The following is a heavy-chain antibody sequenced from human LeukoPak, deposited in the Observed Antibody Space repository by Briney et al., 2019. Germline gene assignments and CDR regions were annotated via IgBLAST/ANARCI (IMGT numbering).Heavy chain of an antibody. CDR2: INHSGST. Sequence: SETLSLTCAVYGGSFSGYYWSWIRQPPGKGLEWIGEINHSGSTNYNPSLKSRVTISVDTSKNQFSLKLSSVTAADTAVYYCARGVWGYDFWSGYYMGSYFDYWGQGTLVTVSS. J-gene: IGHJ4*02. CDR1: GGSFSGYY. CDR3: ARGVWGYDFWSGYYMGSYFDY. V-gene: IGHV4-34*01. D-gene: IGHD3-3*01.